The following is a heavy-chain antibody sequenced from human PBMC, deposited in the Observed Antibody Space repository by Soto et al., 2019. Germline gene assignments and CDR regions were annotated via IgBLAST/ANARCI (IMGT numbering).Heavy chain of an antibody. CDR3: AHSLYDYVWGSNWFDP. Sequence: GSGPTLGNPTQTLTLTCTFSGFSLSTSGVGVGWIRQPPGKALEWLALIYWDDDKRYSPSLKSRLTITKDTSKNQVVLTMTNMDPVDTATYYCAHSLYDYVWGSNWFDPWGQGTLVTVSS. CDR1: GFSLSTSGVG. CDR2: IYWDDDK. V-gene: IGHV2-5*02. D-gene: IGHD3-16*01. J-gene: IGHJ5*02.